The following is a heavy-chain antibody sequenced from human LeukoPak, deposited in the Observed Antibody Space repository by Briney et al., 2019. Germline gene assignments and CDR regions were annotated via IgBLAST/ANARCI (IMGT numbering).Heavy chain of an antibody. CDR1: GYTFTSYD. J-gene: IGHJ6*02. CDR3: AREVGSYNWNDGTDGMDV. Sequence: ASVKVSCKASGYTFTSYDINWVRQATGQGLEWMGWMNPNSGNTGYAQKFQGRVTMTRNTSISTAYMELSSLRSEGTAVYYCAREVGSYNWNDGTDGMDVWGQGTTVTVSS. CDR2: MNPNSGNT. V-gene: IGHV1-8*01. D-gene: IGHD1-1*01.